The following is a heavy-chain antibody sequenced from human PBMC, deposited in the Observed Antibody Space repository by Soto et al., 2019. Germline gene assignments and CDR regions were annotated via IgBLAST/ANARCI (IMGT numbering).Heavy chain of an antibody. J-gene: IGHJ6*02. CDR2: VSWNSEIV. Sequence: GGSLRLSCEASGFKFGDYAMHWVRQAPGKGLEWVSGVSWNSEIVGYADSVKGRFTISRDNAKSSLYLEMNSLRTGDTALYYCAKDRGPCSGNKCSSLYYYYGMDVWGQGTTVTVSS. CDR3: AKDRGPCSGNKCSSLYYYYGMDV. V-gene: IGHV3-9*01. D-gene: IGHD2-15*01. CDR1: GFKFGDYA.